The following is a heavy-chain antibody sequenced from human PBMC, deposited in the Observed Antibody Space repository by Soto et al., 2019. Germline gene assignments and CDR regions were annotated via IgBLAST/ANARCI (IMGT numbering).Heavy chain of an antibody. V-gene: IGHV1-69*12. CDR1: GGTFSSSA. Sequence: QVQLVQSGAEMKEPGSSVKVSCKTSGGTFSSSAISWLRQAPGQVLAWMGGIIPLFRTPDYAQKFQGRVTIAADESTSTAYMELSSLRSEDTAVYYCARDNDRLQLGGNYYYILDVWGQGTTITVSS. J-gene: IGHJ6*02. CDR3: ARDNDRLQLGGNYYYILDV. CDR2: IIPLFRTP. D-gene: IGHD4-4*01.